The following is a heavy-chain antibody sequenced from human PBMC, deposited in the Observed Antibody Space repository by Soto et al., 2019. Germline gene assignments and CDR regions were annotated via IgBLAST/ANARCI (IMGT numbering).Heavy chain of an antibody. CDR1: GYTFTSYA. V-gene: IGHV1-3*01. CDR3: ARGPGGPDGPGDY. D-gene: IGHD2-15*01. J-gene: IGHJ4*02. Sequence: QVQLVQSGAEVKKPGASVKVSCKASGYTFTSYAMPWVRQAPGQRLEWMGWINAGNGNTKYSQKFKGRVTITRDTSASTAYMELSSLRSEDTAVYYCARGPGGPDGPGDYWGQGTLGTVSS. CDR2: INAGNGNT.